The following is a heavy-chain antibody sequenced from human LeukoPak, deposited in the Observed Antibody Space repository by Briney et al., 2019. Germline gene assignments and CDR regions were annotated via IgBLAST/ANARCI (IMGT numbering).Heavy chain of an antibody. V-gene: IGHV4-59*12. CDR1: GGSISSYY. CDR3: ARDVDTAMAFDI. D-gene: IGHD5-18*01. Sequence: PSETLSLTCTVSGGSISSYYWSWIRQPPGKGLEWIGYIYYSGSTYYNPSLKSRVTISVDTSKNQFSLRLSSVAAADTAVYYCARDVDTAMAFDIWGQGTMVTVSS. CDR2: IYYSGST. J-gene: IGHJ3*02.